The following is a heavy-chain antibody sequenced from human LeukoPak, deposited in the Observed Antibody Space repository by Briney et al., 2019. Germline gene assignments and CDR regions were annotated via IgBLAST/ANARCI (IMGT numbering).Heavy chain of an antibody. CDR1: GFTFSRRW. CDR2: IKEDGSVK. D-gene: IGHD2-8*01. J-gene: IGHJ4*02. Sequence: PGGSLRLSCAASGFTFSRRWMDWVRQAPGKGLEWVANIKEDGSVKQYVDSVKGRFTISRDNAKNSLYLQMNSLRAEDTAVYYCARHCTNGVCQIDYWGQGTLVTVSS. V-gene: IGHV3-7*01. CDR3: ARHCTNGVCQIDY.